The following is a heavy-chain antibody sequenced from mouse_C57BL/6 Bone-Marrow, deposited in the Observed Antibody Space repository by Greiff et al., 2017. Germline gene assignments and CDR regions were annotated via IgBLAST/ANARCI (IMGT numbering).Heavy chain of an antibody. CDR2: INPGSGGT. V-gene: IGHV1-54*01. J-gene: IGHJ4*01. CDR3: ARGGPLVDY. CDR1: GYAFTNYL. Sequence: QVQLQQSGAELVRPGTSVKVSCKASGYAFTNYLIEWVKQRPGQGLEWIGVINPGSGGTNYNEKFKGKATLTADKSSSTASMQLSSLTSEDAAVYFCARGGPLVDYWGQGTSVTVSS.